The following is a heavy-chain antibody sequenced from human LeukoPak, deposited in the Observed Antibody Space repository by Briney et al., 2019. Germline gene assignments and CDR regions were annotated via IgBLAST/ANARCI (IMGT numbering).Heavy chain of an antibody. CDR2: ISYDGSNK. J-gene: IGHJ4*02. Sequence: GGSLRLSCAASGFTFSSYAMHWVRQAPGKGLEWVAVISYDGSNKYYADSVKGRFTTSRDNSKKTLYLQMNSLRAEDTAVYYCARDGGAAAGIDYWGQGTLVTVSS. D-gene: IGHD6-13*01. CDR1: GFTFSSYA. V-gene: IGHV3-30-3*01. CDR3: ARDGGAAAGIDY.